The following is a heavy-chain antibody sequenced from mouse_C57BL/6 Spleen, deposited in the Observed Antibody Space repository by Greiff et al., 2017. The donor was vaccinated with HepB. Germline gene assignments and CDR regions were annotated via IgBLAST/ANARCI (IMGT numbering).Heavy chain of an antibody. J-gene: IGHJ3*01. CDR1: GFTFSSYG. CDR2: ISSGGSYT. V-gene: IGHV5-6*01. D-gene: IGHD2-4*01. Sequence: VQLQQSGGDLVKPGGSLKLSCAASGFTFSSYGMSWVRQTPDKRLEWVATISSGGSYTYYPDSVKGRFTISRDNAKNTLYLQMSSLKSEDTAMYYCARRLYDYDGFAYWGQGTLVTVSA. CDR3: ARRLYDYDGFAY.